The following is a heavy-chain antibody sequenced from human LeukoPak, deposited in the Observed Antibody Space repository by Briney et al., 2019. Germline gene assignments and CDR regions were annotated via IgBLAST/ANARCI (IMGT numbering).Heavy chain of an antibody. CDR3: ARAQPINWNYPYYFDY. V-gene: IGHV4-31*03. Sequence: SETLPLTCTVSGGSISSGGYYWSWIRQHPGKGLEWIGYIYYSGSTYYNPSLKSRVTISVDTSKNQFSLKLSSVTAADTAVYYCARAQPINWNYPYYFDYWGQGTLVTVSS. CDR2: IYYSGST. CDR1: GGSISSGGYY. D-gene: IGHD1-7*01. J-gene: IGHJ4*02.